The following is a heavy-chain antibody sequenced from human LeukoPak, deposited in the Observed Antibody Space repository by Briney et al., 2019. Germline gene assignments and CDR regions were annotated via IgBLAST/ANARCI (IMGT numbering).Heavy chain of an antibody. D-gene: IGHD3-22*01. V-gene: IGHV3-21*01. Sequence: PGGFLRLSCAASGFTFSSYSMNWVRQAPGKGLEWVSSISSSSSYIYYADSVKGRFTISRDNAKNSLYLQMNSLRAEDTAVYYWAREYYYDSSGYYGWFDPWGQGTLVTVSS. J-gene: IGHJ5*02. CDR1: GFTFSSYS. CDR3: AREYYYDSSGYYGWFDP. CDR2: ISSSSSYI.